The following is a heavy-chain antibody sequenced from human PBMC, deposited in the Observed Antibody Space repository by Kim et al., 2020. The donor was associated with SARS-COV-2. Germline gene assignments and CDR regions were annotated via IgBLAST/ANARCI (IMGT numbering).Heavy chain of an antibody. Sequence: SETLSLTCAVYRGSFSGYYWSWIRQPPGKGLEWIGEINHSGSTNYNPSLKSRVTISVDTSKNQFSLKLSSVTAADTAVYYCAREEDYCSGGSCYRGWFDPWGQGTLVTVSS. CDR3: AREEDYCSGGSCYRGWFDP. CDR2: INHSGST. J-gene: IGHJ5*02. D-gene: IGHD2-15*01. CDR1: RGSFSGYY. V-gene: IGHV4-34*01.